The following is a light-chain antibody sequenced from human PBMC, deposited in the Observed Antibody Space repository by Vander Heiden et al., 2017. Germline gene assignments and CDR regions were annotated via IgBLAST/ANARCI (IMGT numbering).Light chain of an antibody. V-gene: IGKV1-39*01. CDR2: EAS. Sequence: EIQMAQAPSSLSASVGDRVTITCRASQSISSYLNWYQQKPGKAPKLLIYEASSLQSGVPSRFSGSGSGTDFTLTISSLQPEDFATYYCQQSYSTPITFGQGTRLEIK. CDR1: QSISSY. CDR3: QQSYSTPIT. J-gene: IGKJ5*01.